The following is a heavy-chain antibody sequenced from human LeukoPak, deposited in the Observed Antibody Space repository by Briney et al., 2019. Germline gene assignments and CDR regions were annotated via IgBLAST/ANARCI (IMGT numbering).Heavy chain of an antibody. V-gene: IGHV3-23*01. J-gene: IGHJ4*02. CDR2: ISGSGGST. Sequence: GGSPRLSCAASGFTFSSYAMSWVRQAPGKGLEWVSAISGSGGSTYYADSVKGRFTISRDNSKNTLYLQMNSLRAEDTAVYYCARGRQWRGFDYWGQGALVTVSS. CDR3: ARGRQWRGFDY. CDR1: GFTFSSYA. D-gene: IGHD6-19*01.